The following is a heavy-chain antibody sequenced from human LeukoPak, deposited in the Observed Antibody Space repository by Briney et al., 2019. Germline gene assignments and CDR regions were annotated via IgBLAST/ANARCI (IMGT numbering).Heavy chain of an antibody. Sequence: SVKVSCKASGYTFTSYYMHWVRQAPGQGLEWVGRIIPILGIANYAQKFQGRVTITADKSTSTAYMELSSLRSEDTAVYYCARDLVYYDYVWGSYRPSYFDYWGQGTLVTVSS. CDR2: IIPILGIA. D-gene: IGHD3-16*02. V-gene: IGHV1-69*04. J-gene: IGHJ4*02. CDR3: ARDLVYYDYVWGSYRPSYFDY. CDR1: GYTFTSYY.